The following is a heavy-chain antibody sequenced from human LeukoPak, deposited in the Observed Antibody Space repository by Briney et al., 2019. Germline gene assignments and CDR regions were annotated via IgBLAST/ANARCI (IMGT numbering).Heavy chain of an antibody. CDR1: GFTFSSYW. CDR3: VKYYGPGMDV. J-gene: IGHJ6*02. CDR2: IDQDGSEK. D-gene: IGHD3-10*01. Sequence: GGSLRLSCAASGFTFSSYWMTWVRQAPGKGLEWVANIDQDGSEKYYVDSVKGRFTISRDNAKNSLYLQVNGLRVEDTAVYYCVKYYGPGMDVWGHGTTVTVSS. V-gene: IGHV3-7*01.